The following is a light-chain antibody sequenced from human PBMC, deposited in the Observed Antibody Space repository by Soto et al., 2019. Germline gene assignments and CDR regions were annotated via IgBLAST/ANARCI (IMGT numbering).Light chain of an antibody. CDR3: QQYNNWLPWT. CDR1: QSVSSN. J-gene: IGKJ1*01. V-gene: IGKV3-15*01. CDR2: GAS. Sequence: EIVMTQSPATLSVSPGERATLSCRASQSVSSNLAWYQQKPGQAPRLLIYGASTRATGIPARFSGSGSGTELSLTISSLQSEDLAVYYCQQYNNWLPWTFGQGTKVEIK.